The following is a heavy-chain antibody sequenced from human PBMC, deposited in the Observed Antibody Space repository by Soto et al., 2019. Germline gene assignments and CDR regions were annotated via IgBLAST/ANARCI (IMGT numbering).Heavy chain of an antibody. CDR2: IIPALDAA. Sequence: SVKVSGKASGGIFRTSSFNWVRQAPGQGLEWVGGIIPALDAANNAQKFQGRVTITADESTGTAHMELSNLKSEDTAVYYCARAPFTGVVVLHFDSWGKGTLVTVSS. CDR3: ARAPFTGVVVLHFDS. V-gene: IGHV1-69*13. D-gene: IGHD3-3*01. J-gene: IGHJ4*02. CDR1: GGIFRTSS.